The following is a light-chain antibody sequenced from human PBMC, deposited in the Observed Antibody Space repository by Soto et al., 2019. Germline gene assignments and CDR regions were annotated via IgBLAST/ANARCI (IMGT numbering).Light chain of an antibody. CDR2: GNI. CDR1: GSNIGAGFD. V-gene: IGLV1-40*01. Sequence: QSVLTQPPSVSGAPGQRVTISCTGSGSNIGAGFDVHWYQQLPGTAPKLLIYGNINRPSGVPDRFSGSKSGTSASLAITGIQAEDEADYYRQSYDAGLSGHVFGTGTKSP. J-gene: IGLJ1*01. CDR3: QSYDAGLSGHV.